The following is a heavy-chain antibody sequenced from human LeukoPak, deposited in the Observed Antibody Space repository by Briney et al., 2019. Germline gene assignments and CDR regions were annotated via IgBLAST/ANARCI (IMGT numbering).Heavy chain of an antibody. Sequence: GRSLRLSCAASGFTFSSSGMHWVRQAPGKGLEWVGVIWSDGSKEYYADSVKGRLSISRDNYRNTVYVQMNSLRAEDTAIYYCARVFCTGGSCYGPFDYWGQGTLVTVSS. J-gene: IGHJ4*02. D-gene: IGHD2-15*01. V-gene: IGHV3-33*01. CDR3: ARVFCTGGSCYGPFDY. CDR1: GFTFSSSG. CDR2: IWSDGSKE.